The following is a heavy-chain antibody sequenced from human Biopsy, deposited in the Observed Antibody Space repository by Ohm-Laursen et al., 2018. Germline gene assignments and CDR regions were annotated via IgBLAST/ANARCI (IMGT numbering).Heavy chain of an antibody. D-gene: IGHD3-22*01. V-gene: IGHV4-39*01. Sequence: TLSLTCPVSGGSISNNNYYWGWIRQPPGRGLEWIGSIFYRGGTLYKPSLKSRANISADTSKNQFSLKLNSVTDADTAVYYCARDYDTSGYYYVSWGQGTLVTVSS. CDR3: ARDYDTSGYYYVS. CDR1: GGSISNNNYY. CDR2: IFYRGGT. J-gene: IGHJ5*02.